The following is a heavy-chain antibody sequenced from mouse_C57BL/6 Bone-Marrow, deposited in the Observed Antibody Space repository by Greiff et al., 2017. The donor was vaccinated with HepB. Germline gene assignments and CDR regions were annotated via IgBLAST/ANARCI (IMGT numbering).Heavy chain of an antibody. CDR1: GFTFSDYG. CDR3: ARGGYYYFDY. CDR2: ISSGSSTI. J-gene: IGHJ2*01. D-gene: IGHD2-3*01. V-gene: IGHV5-17*01. Sequence: EVQVVESGGGLVKPGGSLKLSCAASGFTFSDYGMHWVRQAPEKGLEWVAYISSGSSTIYYADTVKGRFTISRDNAKNTLFLQMTSLRSEDTAMYYCARGGYYYFDYWGQGTTLTVSS.